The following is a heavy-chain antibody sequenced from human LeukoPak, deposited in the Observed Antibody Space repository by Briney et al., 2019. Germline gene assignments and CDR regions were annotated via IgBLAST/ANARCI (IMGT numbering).Heavy chain of an antibody. CDR3: AREDCGGDRYHY. CDR1: GYTFTGYF. J-gene: IGHJ4*02. Sequence: ASVKVSCKASGYTFTGYFIHWVRQAPGQGLEWMGWINPNSGGTNYAQKFQGRVTMTRDTSISTVYMELSRLRSDDTAVYYCAREDCGGDRYHYWGQGTLVTVSS. D-gene: IGHD2-21*02. V-gene: IGHV1-2*02. CDR2: INPNSGGT.